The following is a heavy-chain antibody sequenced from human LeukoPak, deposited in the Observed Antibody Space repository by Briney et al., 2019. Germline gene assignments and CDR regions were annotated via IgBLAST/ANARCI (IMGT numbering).Heavy chain of an antibody. V-gene: IGHV3-74*01. CDR1: GFTFSSYW. J-gene: IGHJ4*02. CDR3: ARIYSSGYYLGYFDY. CDR2: INTDGSTT. D-gene: IGHD3-22*01. Sequence: GGSLRLSCAASGFTFSSYWMHWVRQAPGKGLVWVSRINTDGSTTSYADSVKGRFTISRDNAKNTLYLQMNSLRAEDTAVYYCARIYSSGYYLGYFDYWGQGTLVTVSS.